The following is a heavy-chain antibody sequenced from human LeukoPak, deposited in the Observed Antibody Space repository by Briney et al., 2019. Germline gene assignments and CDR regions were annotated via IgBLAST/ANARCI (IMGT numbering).Heavy chain of an antibody. V-gene: IGHV4-38-2*02. CDR1: GYSISNGYY. D-gene: IGHD3-3*01. Sequence: PSETLSLTCTVSGYSISNGYYRGWIRQPPGKGLEWVGSIYHRGSTYYNPSLRSRVTISLDRSKKKFSLKLTSVTAADTAVYFCARGAEYYAIWRGYAGYSDYWGQGISVTVSS. J-gene: IGHJ4*02. CDR3: ARGAEYYAIWRGYAGYSDY. CDR2: IYHRGST.